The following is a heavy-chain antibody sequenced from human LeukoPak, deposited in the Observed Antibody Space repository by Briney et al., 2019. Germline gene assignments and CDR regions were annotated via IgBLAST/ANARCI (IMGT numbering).Heavy chain of an antibody. CDR3: ASIPGIAVDRPRY. V-gene: IGHV4-34*01. CDR2: INHSGST. J-gene: IGHJ4*02. CDR1: GGSFSGYY. Sequence: PSETLSLTCAVYGGSFSGYYWSWIRQPPGKGLEWIGEINHSGSTNYNPSLKSRVTISVDTSKNQFSLKLSSVTAADTAVYYCASIPGIAVDRPRYWGQGTLVTVSS. D-gene: IGHD6-19*01.